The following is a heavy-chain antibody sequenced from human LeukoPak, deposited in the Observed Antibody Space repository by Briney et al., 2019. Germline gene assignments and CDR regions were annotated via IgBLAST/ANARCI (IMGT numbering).Heavy chain of an antibody. CDR2: ISINGDKT. CDR3: IKDRIGTWSFDH. D-gene: IGHD1-26*01. J-gene: IGHJ4*02. V-gene: IGHV3-64D*06. Sequence: GGSLRLSCSASGFTFSGHFMHWVRQAPEKGLEYVSSISINGDKTYYAESVKGRFTISRDNSKNTLYLQLSSLRVEDTAVYYCIKDRIGTWSFDHWGQGTLLTVSS. CDR1: GFTFSGHF.